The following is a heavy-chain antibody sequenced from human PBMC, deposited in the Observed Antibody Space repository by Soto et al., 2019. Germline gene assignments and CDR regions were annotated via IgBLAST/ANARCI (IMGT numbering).Heavy chain of an antibody. CDR2: ISSSTI. CDR1: GFTFSSYS. Sequence: EVQLVESGGGLVQPGGSLRLSCAASGFTFSSYSMNWVRQAPGKGLEWVSYISSSTIFYADSVKGRFTISRDNAQNSLDLHMNSLRAEDTAVYYCARDGGQWLNWFDPWGQGTLVTVSS. J-gene: IGHJ5*02. CDR3: ARDGGQWLNWFDP. V-gene: IGHV3-48*01. D-gene: IGHD6-19*01.